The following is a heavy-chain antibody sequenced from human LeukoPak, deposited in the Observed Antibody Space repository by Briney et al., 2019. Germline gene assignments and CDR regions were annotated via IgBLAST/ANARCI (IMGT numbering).Heavy chain of an antibody. Sequence: GGSQRLSCVASGFTFSSIAMTLVRQDPGEGLWWASGISGSGGGTYYADSVKGRFTISRDNSKNTVYLQMNSLRAEDTALYFCAKDRDIAVADSDYWGQGTLVTVSS. V-gene: IGHV3-23*01. CDR1: GFTFSSIA. CDR3: AKDRDIAVADSDY. D-gene: IGHD6-19*01. J-gene: IGHJ4*02. CDR2: ISGSGGGT.